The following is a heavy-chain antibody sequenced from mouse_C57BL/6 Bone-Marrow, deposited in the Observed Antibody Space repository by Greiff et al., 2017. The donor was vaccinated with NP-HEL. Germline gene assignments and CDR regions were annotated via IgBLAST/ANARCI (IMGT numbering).Heavy chain of an antibody. D-gene: IGHD2-3*01. J-gene: IGHJ3*01. CDR2: IYPRSGNT. Sequence: QVQLQQSGAELARPGASVKLSCKASGYTFTSYGISWVKQRTGQGLEWIGEIYPRSGNTYYNEKFKGKATLTADKSSSTAYMELRSLTAEDSAVYFCAIGGWLLEPWFAYWGQGTLVTVSA. V-gene: IGHV1-81*01. CDR3: AIGGWLLEPWFAY. CDR1: GYTFTSYG.